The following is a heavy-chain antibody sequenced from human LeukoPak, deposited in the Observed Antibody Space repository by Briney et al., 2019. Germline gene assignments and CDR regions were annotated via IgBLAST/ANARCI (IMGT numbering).Heavy chain of an antibody. J-gene: IGHJ4*02. CDR1: GFTFSSTA. CDR3: ATYYFDTSGRYSDN. Sequence: GGSLRLSCAASGFTFSSTAIHWVRQAPGKGLEWVAFISYDGSKSFYADSVKGRFTISRDNSKNTLFLQMNSPRPEDTAVYYCATYYFDTSGRYSDNWGQGALVTVSS. V-gene: IGHV3-30-3*01. CDR2: ISYDGSKS. D-gene: IGHD3-22*01.